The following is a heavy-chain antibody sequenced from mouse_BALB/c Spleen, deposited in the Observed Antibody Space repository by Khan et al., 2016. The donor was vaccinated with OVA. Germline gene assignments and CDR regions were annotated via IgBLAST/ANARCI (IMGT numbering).Heavy chain of an antibody. CDR3: AIIFYGYDWFAY. V-gene: IGHV2-3*01. J-gene: IGHJ3*01. Sequence: VELVESGPGLVAPSQSLSITCTVSGSSSTSYGVSWARQTPGKGLDWLGVIWSDGNTNYHSSLKSRLTITKDNSKSQGLLKLNSLQTDDTAPYYCAIIFYGYDWFAYWGQGTLVTVSA. D-gene: IGHD2-2*01. CDR2: IWSDGNT. CDR1: GSSSTSYG.